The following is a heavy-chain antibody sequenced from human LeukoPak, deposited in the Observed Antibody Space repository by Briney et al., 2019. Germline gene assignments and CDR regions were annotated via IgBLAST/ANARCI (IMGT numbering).Heavy chain of an antibody. CDR1: GGSISSGGYY. V-gene: IGHV4-31*03. D-gene: IGHD2-2*01. J-gene: IGHJ6*02. CDR2: IYYSGST. CDR3: ARSGTLGYCSSTSCYGDYYYGMDV. Sequence: TLSLTCTVSGGSISSGGYYWSWIRQHPGKGLEWIGYIYYSGSTYYNPSLKSRVTISVDTSKNQFSLKLSSVTAADTAVYYCARSGTLGYCSSTSCYGDYYYGMDVWGQGTTVTVSS.